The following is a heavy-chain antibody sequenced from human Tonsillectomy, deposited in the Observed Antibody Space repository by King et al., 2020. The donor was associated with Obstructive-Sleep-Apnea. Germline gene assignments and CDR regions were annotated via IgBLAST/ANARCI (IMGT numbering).Heavy chain of an antibody. V-gene: IGHV3-7*03. CDR1: GFTFNTYW. D-gene: IGHD6-19*01. J-gene: IGHJ4*02. CDR2: IKEDGSEK. Sequence: VQLVESGGDLVQPGGSLRLSCATSGFTFNTYWMSWVRQAPGKGLEGVAIIKEDGSEKYYVDSVKGRFTISRDNAKNSLYLQINNLSAEDTAVYYCARPSGAGWVDYWGQGTLVTVSS. CDR3: ARPSGAGWVDY.